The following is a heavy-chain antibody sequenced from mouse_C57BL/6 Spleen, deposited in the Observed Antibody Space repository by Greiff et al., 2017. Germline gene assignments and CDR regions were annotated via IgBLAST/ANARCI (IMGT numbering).Heavy chain of an antibody. J-gene: IGHJ4*01. CDR1: GYTFTYYN. CDR3: ALIYYGNYYYAMDY. V-gene: IGHV1-22*01. CDR2: INPNNGGT. D-gene: IGHD2-1*01. Sequence: EVQLQQSGPELVKPGASVKMSCKASGYTFTYYNMHWVKQSHGKSLEWIGYINPNNGGTSYNQKFKGKATLTVNKSSSTAYMELRSLTSEDSAVYYCALIYYGNYYYAMDYWGQGTSVTVSS.